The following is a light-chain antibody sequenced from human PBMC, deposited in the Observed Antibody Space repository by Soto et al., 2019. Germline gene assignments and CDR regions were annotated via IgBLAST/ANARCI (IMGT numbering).Light chain of an antibody. CDR3: QQYDSLST. Sequence: DIQMTQSPSTLSASMGDRVAITCRASESVSAWLAWYQQKPGKAPKLLIYDASNLQSGVPSRFSASGSGTEFTLTISSLQPDDFAIYYCQQYDSLSTFGQGTKVEIK. CDR1: ESVSAW. V-gene: IGKV1-5*01. CDR2: DAS. J-gene: IGKJ1*01.